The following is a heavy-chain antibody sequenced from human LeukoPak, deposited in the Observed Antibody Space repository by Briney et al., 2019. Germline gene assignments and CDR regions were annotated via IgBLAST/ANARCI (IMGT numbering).Heavy chain of an antibody. CDR1: GGSISSSGYY. D-gene: IGHD5-24*01. CDR2: IYYSGST. CDR3: ARVHRRDGHNYVWYFDL. V-gene: IGHV4-39*07. Sequence: PSETLSLTCTVSGGSISSSGYYWGWIRQPPGKGLEWIGSIYYSGSTYYNPSLKSRVIISVDRSKNQFSLKLSSVTAADTAVYYCARVHRRDGHNYVWYFDLWGRGTLVTVSS. J-gene: IGHJ2*01.